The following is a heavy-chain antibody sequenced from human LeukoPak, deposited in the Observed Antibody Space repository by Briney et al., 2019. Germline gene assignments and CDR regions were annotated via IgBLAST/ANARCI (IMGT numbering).Heavy chain of an antibody. CDR3: ARDAGYCSGGSCYSEHYFDY. J-gene: IGHJ4*02. Sequence: GGSLRLSCAASGFTFSSYSMNWVRQAPGKGLEWVSSISSSSSYIYYADSVKGRSTISRDNAKNSLYMQMNSLRAEDAAVYYCARDAGYCSGGSCYSEHYFDYWGQGTLVTVSS. CDR1: GFTFSSYS. V-gene: IGHV3-21*01. CDR2: ISSSSSYI. D-gene: IGHD2-15*01.